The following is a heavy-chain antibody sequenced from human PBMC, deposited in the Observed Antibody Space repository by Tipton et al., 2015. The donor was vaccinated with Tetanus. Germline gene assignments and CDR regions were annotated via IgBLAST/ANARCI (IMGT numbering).Heavy chain of an antibody. CDR1: GHNSRSYW. J-gene: IGHJ5*02. D-gene: IGHD3-10*01. V-gene: IGHV5-51*01. CDR3: ARLPKHYSASGST. Sequence: QLVQSGAEVKKPGESLKVSCEISGHNSRSYWISWVRQMPGKGLEWMGIIYPGDSDATYSPSFRGQVTISVDKSISTAYLQWSSLKASDTAFYFCARLPKHYSASGSTWGQGTLVTVSS. CDR2: IYPGDSDA.